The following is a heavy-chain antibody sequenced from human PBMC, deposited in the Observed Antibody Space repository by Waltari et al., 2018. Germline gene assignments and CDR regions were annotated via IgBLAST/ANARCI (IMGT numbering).Heavy chain of an antibody. D-gene: IGHD6-19*01. CDR1: GFTFSSYA. CDR2: ISGSGGST. Sequence: EVQLLESGGGLVQPGGSLRLSCAASGFTFSSYAMSWVRQAPGKGLEWVSAISGSGGSTYYADSVKGRFTISRDNSKNTLYLQMNSLRAEDTAVYYCAKDHPIMAGGSSSGGDYWGQGTLVTVSS. CDR3: AKDHPIMAGGSSSGGDY. V-gene: IGHV3-23*01. J-gene: IGHJ4*02.